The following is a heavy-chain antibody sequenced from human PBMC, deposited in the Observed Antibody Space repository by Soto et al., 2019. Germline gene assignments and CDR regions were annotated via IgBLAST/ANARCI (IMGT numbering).Heavy chain of an antibody. D-gene: IGHD7-27*01. J-gene: IGHJ5*02. Sequence: QVQLVQSGPEVRVPGSSVKVSCKASAGTFPHYGLSWVRQAPGQGLEWIGGIIPVLASTTYAQNFQGRVSIIADASPNTVYMELGSIRSDDTAVYYCACNRGNSLKSWLDPGGQGTLVPVSS. V-gene: IGHV1-69*01. CDR2: IIPVLAST. CDR3: ACNRGNSLKSWLDP. CDR1: AGTFPHYG.